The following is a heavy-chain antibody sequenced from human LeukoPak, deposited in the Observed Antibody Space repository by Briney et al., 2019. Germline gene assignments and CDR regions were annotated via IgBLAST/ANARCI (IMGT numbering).Heavy chain of an antibody. D-gene: IGHD3/OR15-3a*01. Sequence: SETLSLTCTVSSCSISGHYWGWLRQPPGKDLECIVHIHYTGAAYYIPSLQSRLIFSVDTSRNQFSLRLTSVTAADTVVYYCARFGLFSGKRQYLDVWGKGTLVTVSS. CDR1: SCSISGHY. J-gene: IGHJ6*03. CDR2: IHYTGAA. V-gene: IGHV4-59*11. CDR3: ARFGLFSGKRQYLDV.